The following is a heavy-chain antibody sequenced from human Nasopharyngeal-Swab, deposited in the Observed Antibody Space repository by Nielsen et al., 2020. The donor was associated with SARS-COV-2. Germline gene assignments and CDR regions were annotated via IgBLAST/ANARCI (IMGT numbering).Heavy chain of an antibody. CDR3: ARDQFYSGSYLGFAFDI. CDR1: GFTFSSYG. D-gene: IGHD1-26*01. CDR2: ISYDGSNK. V-gene: IGHV3-30*03. Sequence: GESLKISCAASGFTFSSYGMHWVRQAPGKGLEWMAVISYDGSNKYYADSVKGRFTISRDNSKNTLYLQMNSLRAEDTAVYYCARDQFYSGSYLGFAFDIWGQGTMVTVSS. J-gene: IGHJ3*02.